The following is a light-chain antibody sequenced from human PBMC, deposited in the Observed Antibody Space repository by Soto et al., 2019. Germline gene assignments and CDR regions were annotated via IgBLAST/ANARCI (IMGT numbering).Light chain of an antibody. J-gene: IGKJ5*01. CDR2: GAS. Sequence: IVLTQSPGTLSLSPGERATLSCRASHSVSRTYLAWYQQKPGQAPRLLMYGASDRATGTPGRFSGSGSGTDFTLTISGLEPEDSAVYYCQQFDDSVTFGQGTRLDIK. V-gene: IGKV3-20*01. CDR3: QQFDDSVT. CDR1: HSVSRTY.